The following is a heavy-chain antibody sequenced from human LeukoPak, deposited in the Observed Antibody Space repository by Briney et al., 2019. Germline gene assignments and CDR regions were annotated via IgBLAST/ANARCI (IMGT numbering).Heavy chain of an antibody. J-gene: IGHJ4*02. CDR1: GFTFSNYG. V-gene: IGHV3-23*01. D-gene: IGHD2-2*01. CDR3: AKATISSSRGYFDY. Sequence: GGSLRLSCAASGFTFSNYGMTWVRQAPGKGLEWVSGISDSGGSTYYADSVKGRFTISRDNSKNTLYLQMNSLRAEDAALYYCAKATISSSRGYFDYWGQGTLVTVSS. CDR2: ISDSGGST.